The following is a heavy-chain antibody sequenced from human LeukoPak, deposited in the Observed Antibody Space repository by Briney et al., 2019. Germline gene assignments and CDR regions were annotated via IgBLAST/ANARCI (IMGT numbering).Heavy chain of an antibody. D-gene: IGHD3-16*01. V-gene: IGHV4-39*07. CDR1: GGSNY. CDR3: ASTWGNWFDP. CDR2: IYYSGST. Sequence: SETLSLTCTVSGGSNYWGWIRQPPGKGLEWIGSIYYSGSTYYNPSLKSRVTISVNSSKNQFSLRLSSVTAADTAVYYCASTWGNWFDPWGQGTLVTVSS. J-gene: IGHJ5*02.